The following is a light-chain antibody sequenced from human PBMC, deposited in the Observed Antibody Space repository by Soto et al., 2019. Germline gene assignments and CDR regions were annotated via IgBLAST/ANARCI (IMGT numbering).Light chain of an antibody. CDR3: AALDDSLSSVF. Sequence: QFVLTQQPSAYGTPGQRVTISCSGSSSNIGNRHVFWYQQLPGTAPKLLIYRNDQRPSGVPDRFSGSKSGTSASLAISGLRSEDEGDYYCAALDDSLSSVFFGGGTKLTVL. J-gene: IGLJ2*01. CDR2: RND. V-gene: IGLV1-47*01. CDR1: SSNIGNRH.